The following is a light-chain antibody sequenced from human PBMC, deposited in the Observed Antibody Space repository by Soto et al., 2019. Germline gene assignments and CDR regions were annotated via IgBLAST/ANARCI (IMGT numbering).Light chain of an antibody. Sequence: IQLTPSPSSLSASVGDRVTIPCRARQGIASFLAWYQQRPGKVPQLLFYEPSILQSGVSSRFSGSGSGTDFTLTFSSLQAEDFATYYCQQTRSYPSTFGGGTKVEIK. J-gene: IGKJ4*01. CDR3: QQTRSYPST. CDR1: QGIASF. V-gene: IGKV1-9*01. CDR2: EPS.